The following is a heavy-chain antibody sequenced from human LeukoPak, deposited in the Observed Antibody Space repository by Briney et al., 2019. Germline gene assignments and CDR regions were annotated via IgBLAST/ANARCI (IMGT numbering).Heavy chain of an antibody. D-gene: IGHD2-15*01. CDR2: INHSGST. CDR3: AIPGVGARKYYFDH. V-gene: IGHV4-34*01. CDR1: GGSFSGYY. Sequence: SETLSLTCAVYGGSFSGYYWSWIRQPPGKGLEWIGEINHSGSTNYNSSLKSRVTISVDTSKNQFSLKLSSVTAADTAVYYCAIPGVGARKYYFDHWGQGTLVTVSS. J-gene: IGHJ4*02.